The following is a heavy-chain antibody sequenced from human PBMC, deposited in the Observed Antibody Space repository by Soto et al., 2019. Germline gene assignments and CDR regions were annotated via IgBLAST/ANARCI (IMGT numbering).Heavy chain of an antibody. D-gene: IGHD6-13*01. CDR1: GFTFSSYS. CDR3: ARDAFPAAGPIYYYGMDV. V-gene: IGHV3-21*01. J-gene: IGHJ6*02. Sequence: GGSLRLSCAASGFTFSSYSMNWVRQAPGKGLEWVSSISSSSSYIYYADSVKGRFTISRDNAKNSLYLQMNSLRAEDTALYYCARDAFPAAGPIYYYGMDVWGQGTTVTVSS. CDR2: ISSSSSYI.